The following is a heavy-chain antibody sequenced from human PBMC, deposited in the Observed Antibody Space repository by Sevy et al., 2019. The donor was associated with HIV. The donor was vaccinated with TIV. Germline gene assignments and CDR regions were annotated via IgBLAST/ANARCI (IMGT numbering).Heavy chain of an antibody. D-gene: IGHD3-22*01. Sequence: ASVKVSCKVSGHTLTEFSMHRVRQAPGKGLEWMGTFDPEDGKRVHAQNFQGRVTMTEDTSTDTAYMELSSLRSEDTAVYYCTTTKDYYDSSGYPFDYWGQGTLVTVSS. V-gene: IGHV1-24*01. J-gene: IGHJ4*02. CDR2: FDPEDGKR. CDR1: GHTLTEFS. CDR3: TTTKDYYDSSGYPFDY.